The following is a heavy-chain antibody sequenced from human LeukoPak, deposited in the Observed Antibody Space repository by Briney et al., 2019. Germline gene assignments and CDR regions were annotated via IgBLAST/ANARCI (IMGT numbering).Heavy chain of an antibody. CDR1: GFTFTSSA. D-gene: IGHD4-11*01. J-gene: IGHJ6*02. CDR2: IVVGSGNT. CDR3: AGNSEIYYYYGMDV. Sequence: VASVKVSCKASGFTFTSSAMQWVRQARGQRLEWIGWIVVGSGNTNYAQKFQERVTITRDMSTSTAYMELSSLRSEDTAVYYCAGNSEIYYYYGMDVWGQGTTVTVSS. V-gene: IGHV1-58*02.